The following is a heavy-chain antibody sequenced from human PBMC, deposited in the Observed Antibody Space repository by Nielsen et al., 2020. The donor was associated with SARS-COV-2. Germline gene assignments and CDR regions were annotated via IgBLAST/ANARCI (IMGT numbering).Heavy chain of an antibody. CDR3: ARANRGGFGELLRPDYYYYMDV. Sequence: WVRQAPGQGLEWMGGIIPMFGTANYAQKFLGRVTINADESTSTAYMELSSLGSEDTAVYYCARANRGGFGELLRPDYYYYMDVWGKGTTVTVSS. D-gene: IGHD3-10*01. CDR2: IIPMFGTA. V-gene: IGHV1-69*01. J-gene: IGHJ6*03.